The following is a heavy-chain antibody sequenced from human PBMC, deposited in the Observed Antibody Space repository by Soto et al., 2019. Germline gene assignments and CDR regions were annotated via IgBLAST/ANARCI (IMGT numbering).Heavy chain of an antibody. V-gene: IGHV3-11*03. CDR3: ARILPGGLYFDY. J-gene: IGHJ4*02. CDR2: ISSSSSYT. D-gene: IGHD2-15*01. Sequence: PGGSLRLSCAASGFIFSDYYMSWIRQAPGRGLEWVSYISSSSSYTHYADSVKGRFTISRDNAKNSLYLQINSLRAEDTAFYYCARILPGGLYFDYWGQGTLVTVSS. CDR1: GFIFSDYY.